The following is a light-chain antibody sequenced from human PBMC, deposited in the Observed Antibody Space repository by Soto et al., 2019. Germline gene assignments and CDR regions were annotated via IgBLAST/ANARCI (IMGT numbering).Light chain of an antibody. CDR3: QQYGSFSPIT. J-gene: IGKJ4*01. CDR2: KAS. Sequence: DIQMTQSPSTLSGSVGDRVTITCRASQTISSWLAWYQQKPGKAPKLLIYKASTLKSGVPSRFSGSGSGTDFTLTISCLQSEDFATYYCQQYGSFSPITFGGGTKVDIK. V-gene: IGKV1-5*03. CDR1: QTISSW.